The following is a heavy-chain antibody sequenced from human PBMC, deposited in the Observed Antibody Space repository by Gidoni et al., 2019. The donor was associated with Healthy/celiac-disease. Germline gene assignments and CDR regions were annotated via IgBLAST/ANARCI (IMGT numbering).Heavy chain of an antibody. J-gene: IGHJ4*02. CDR2: SNHSGST. D-gene: IGHD6-6*01. V-gene: IGHV4-34*01. CDR3: ARGGRIAARRGVDY. Sequence: QVQLQQWGAGLLKPSETLSLTCAVYGGSFSGYYWSWIRQPPGKGLEWIGESNHSGSTNYNPSLKSRVTISVDTSKNQFSLKLSSVTAADTAVYYCARGGRIAARRGVDYWGQGTLVTVSS. CDR1: GGSFSGYY.